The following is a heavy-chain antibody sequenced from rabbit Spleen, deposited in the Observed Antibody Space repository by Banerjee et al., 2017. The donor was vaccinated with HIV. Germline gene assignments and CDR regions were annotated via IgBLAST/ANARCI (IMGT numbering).Heavy chain of an antibody. V-gene: IGHV1S45*01. CDR1: GVSFSSSYY. J-gene: IGHJ4*01. CDR2: IYGGSGGST. Sequence: QEQLEESGGGLVKPEASLTLTCTASGVSFSSSYYMCWVRQAPGKGLESIACIYGGSGGSTWYASWAKGRFTISKTSSTTVTLQMTSLTAADTATYFCTRNFDLWGQGTLVTV. CDR3: TRNFDL.